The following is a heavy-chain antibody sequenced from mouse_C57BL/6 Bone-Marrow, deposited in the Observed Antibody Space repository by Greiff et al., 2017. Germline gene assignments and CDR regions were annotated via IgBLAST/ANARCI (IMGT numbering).Heavy chain of an antibody. D-gene: IGHD1-1*01. V-gene: IGHV1-78*01. J-gene: IGHJ1*03. CDR3: ARGSYYGSSYSDWYFDV. CDR1: GYTFTDHT. Sequence: VQLQQSDAELVKPGASVTISCKVSGYTFTDHTIHWMKQRPEQGLEWIGYIYPRDGSTKYNEKFKGKDTLTADKSSSTAYMQLNSLTSEDSAVYFCARGSYYGSSYSDWYFDVWGTGTTVTVSS. CDR2: IYPRDGST.